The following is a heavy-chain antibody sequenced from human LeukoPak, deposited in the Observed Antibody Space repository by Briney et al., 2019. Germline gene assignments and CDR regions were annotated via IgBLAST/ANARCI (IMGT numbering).Heavy chain of an antibody. CDR3: AKDVGASIPYYMDV. CDR1: GFTFSSXA. CDR2: ISGSGGST. V-gene: IGHV3-23*01. Sequence: AASGFTFSSXAXXWXRXXXXKXXXXXXXISGSGGSTYYADSVKGRFTISRDNSKNTLYLQMNSLRAEDTAVYYCAKDVGASIPYYMDVWGKGTTVTVSS. D-gene: IGHD1-26*01. J-gene: IGHJ6*03.